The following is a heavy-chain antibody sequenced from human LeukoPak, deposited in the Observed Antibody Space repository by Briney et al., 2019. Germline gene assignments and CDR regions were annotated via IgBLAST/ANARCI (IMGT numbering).Heavy chain of an antibody. Sequence: TGGSLRLSCAASGFTFDDYGMSWVRQAPGKGLEWVSGINWNGGSTGYADSVKGRFTISRDNAKNSLYLQMNSLRAEDTALYYCARSRSGWSTDYYYYYMDVWGKGTTVTISS. CDR2: INWNGGST. CDR3: ARSRSGWSTDYYYYYMDV. J-gene: IGHJ6*03. V-gene: IGHV3-20*04. CDR1: GFTFDDYG. D-gene: IGHD6-13*01.